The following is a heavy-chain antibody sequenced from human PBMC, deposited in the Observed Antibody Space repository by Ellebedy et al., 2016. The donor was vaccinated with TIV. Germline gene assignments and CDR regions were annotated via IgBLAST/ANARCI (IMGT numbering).Heavy chain of an antibody. V-gene: IGHV4-31*03. J-gene: IGHJ1*01. CDR1: GDSISSGGYS. Sequence: SETLSLXXTFSGDSISSGGYSWSWIRQHPGKGLECIGYIYYSGYTSYNPSLKSRVTISVDTSKNQFALKLSSVMAADTAVYYCARPREERDYFDTGAYQQFFQHWGQGTLVTVSS. D-gene: IGHD3-22*01. CDR2: IYYSGYT. CDR3: ARPREERDYFDTGAYQQFFQH.